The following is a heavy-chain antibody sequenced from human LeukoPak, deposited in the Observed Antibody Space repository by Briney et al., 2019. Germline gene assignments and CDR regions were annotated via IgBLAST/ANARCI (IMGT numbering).Heavy chain of an antibody. J-gene: IGHJ4*02. D-gene: IGHD2-15*01. CDR2: ISFDGSNK. CDR1: GFTFSSYG. Sequence: PGGSLRLSCAASGFTFSSYGMHWVRQAPGKGLEWVAVISFDGSNKYYTDSVKGRFTISRDNSKNTLYLQMNSLRAEDTAVYYCARDQFYCSGGSCYYFDYWGQGTLVTVSS. V-gene: IGHV3-30*03. CDR3: ARDQFYCSGGSCYYFDY.